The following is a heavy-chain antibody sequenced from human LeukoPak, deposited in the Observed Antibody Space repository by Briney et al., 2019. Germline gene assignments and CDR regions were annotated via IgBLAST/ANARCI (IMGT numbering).Heavy chain of an antibody. CDR1: GFTFSNYG. V-gene: IGHV3-64*01. CDR3: ARSTPAYDY. CDR2: ISSNGDST. J-gene: IGHJ4*02. Sequence: GGSLRLSCEASGFTFSNYGMNWARQAPGKGPEYVSAISSNGDSTYYANSVKGRFTISRDNSKDTLYLQMGSLRAEDMAIYYCARSTPAYDYWGQGTLVTVSS. D-gene: IGHD3-16*01.